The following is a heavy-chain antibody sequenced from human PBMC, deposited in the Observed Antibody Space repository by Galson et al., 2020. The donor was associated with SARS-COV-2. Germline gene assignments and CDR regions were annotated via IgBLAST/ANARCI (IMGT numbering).Heavy chain of an antibody. Sequence: GESLKISCAASGFTFSSYAMSWVRQAPGKGLEWVSAISGSGGSTYYADSVKGRFTISRDNSKNTLYLQMNSLRAEDTAVYYCAKDFAYYDRSGYYDYWGQGTLVTVSS. V-gene: IGHV3-23*01. J-gene: IGHJ4*02. CDR3: AKDFAYYDRSGYYDY. CDR1: GFTFSSYA. CDR2: ISGSGGST. D-gene: IGHD3-22*01.